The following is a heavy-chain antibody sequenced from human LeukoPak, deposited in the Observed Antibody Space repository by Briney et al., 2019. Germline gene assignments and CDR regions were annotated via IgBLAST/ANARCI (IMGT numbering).Heavy chain of an antibody. Sequence: GGSLRLSCAASGFTFSSYEMNWVRQAPGKGLEWVSYISSSGSTIYYADSVKGRFTISRDNAKNSVYLQINRLRAEDTAVYYCARRGTIAVPVFWFDPWGQGTLVIVSS. CDR3: ARRGTIAVPVFWFDP. D-gene: IGHD6-19*01. CDR1: GFTFSSYE. J-gene: IGHJ5*02. CDR2: ISSSGSTI. V-gene: IGHV3-48*03.